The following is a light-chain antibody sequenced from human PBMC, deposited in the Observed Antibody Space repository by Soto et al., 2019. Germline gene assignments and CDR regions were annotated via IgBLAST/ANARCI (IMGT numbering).Light chain of an antibody. J-gene: IGLJ3*02. CDR2: NTN. Sequence: QTVVTQEPSSSVSPGGTVTLTCGLSSGSVSTTYYPSWYQQTPGQAPRTLIYNTNTRSSGVPDRFSGSILGNTAALTITGAQADDESDYYCLLYVGSGIWVFGGGTQLTVL. CDR1: SGSVSTTYY. V-gene: IGLV8-61*01. CDR3: LLYVGSGIWV.